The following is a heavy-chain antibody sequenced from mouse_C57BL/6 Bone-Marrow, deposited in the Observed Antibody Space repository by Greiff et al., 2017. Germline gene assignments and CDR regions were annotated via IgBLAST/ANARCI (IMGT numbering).Heavy chain of an antibody. CDR1: GYTFTSYW. J-gene: IGHJ4*01. V-gene: IGHV1-69*01. CDR2: IDPSDSYT. CDR3: ARSYYGSSSLAMDY. D-gene: IGHD1-1*01. Sequence: QVQLKQPGAELVMPGASVKLSCKASGYTFTSYWMHWVKQRPGQGLEWIGEIDPSDSYTNYNQKFKGKSTLTVDKSSSTAYMQLSSLTSEDSAVYYCARSYYGSSSLAMDYWGQGTSVTVSS.